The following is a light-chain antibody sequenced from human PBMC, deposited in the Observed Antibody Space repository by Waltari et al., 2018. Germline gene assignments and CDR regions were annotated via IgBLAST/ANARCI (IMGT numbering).Light chain of an antibody. J-gene: IGLJ1*01. CDR2: SNN. CDR3: QSFGSSLDGYV. V-gene: IGLV1-40*01. Sequence: QSVLPQPPSVSGAPGQRVTISCTGSSSNIGSYYHVPWYQHRPGTAPKVPTYSNNNRPAVVPDLFGGSKSGASATLAITVLQAEDEADYCCQSFGSSLDGYVFGTGTKVTVL. CDR1: SSNIGSYYH.